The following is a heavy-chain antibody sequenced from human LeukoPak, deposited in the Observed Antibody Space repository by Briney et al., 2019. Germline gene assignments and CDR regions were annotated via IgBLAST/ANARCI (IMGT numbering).Heavy chain of an antibody. V-gene: IGHV4-39*07. CDR2: IYYTGKT. J-gene: IGHJ4*02. D-gene: IGHD6-6*01. Sequence: PSETLSLTCSVSGDYISNSNYYWGWIRQPPGKGLEWIGNIYYTGKTYYNPSLKSRVTISVDTSKNQFSLKLSPVTAADTAVYYCASSMYSSSSPDYWGQGTLVTVSS. CDR3: ASSMYSSSSPDY. CDR1: GDYISNSNYY.